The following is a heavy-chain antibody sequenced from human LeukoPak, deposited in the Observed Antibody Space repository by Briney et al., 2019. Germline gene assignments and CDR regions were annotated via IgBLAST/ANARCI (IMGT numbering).Heavy chain of an antibody. V-gene: IGHV3-33*01. J-gene: IGHJ2*01. CDR3: ARDGFTMIVVGWYFDL. D-gene: IGHD3-22*01. CDR1: GFTFSSYG. Sequence: GGYLRLSCAASGFTFSSYGMHWVRQAPGKGLEWVAVIWYDGSNKDYADSVKGRFTISRDNSKNTLYLQMNSLRAEDTAVYYCARDGFTMIVVGWYFDLWGRGTLLTVSS. CDR2: IWYDGSNK.